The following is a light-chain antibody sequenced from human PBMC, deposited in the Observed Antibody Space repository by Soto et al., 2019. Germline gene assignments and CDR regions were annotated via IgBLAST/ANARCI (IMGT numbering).Light chain of an antibody. J-gene: IGKJ4*01. Sequence: EIVLTQSPATLSLSPGERATLSCRASQSVSNFLAWYQQKPGQAPRLLIYDASTRATGIPDKFSGSWSGTDFALTISSLEPEDFAVYDCQQRRTWPPLTFGGGTKVEIK. CDR3: QQRRTWPPLT. V-gene: IGKV3-11*01. CDR1: QSVSNF. CDR2: DAS.